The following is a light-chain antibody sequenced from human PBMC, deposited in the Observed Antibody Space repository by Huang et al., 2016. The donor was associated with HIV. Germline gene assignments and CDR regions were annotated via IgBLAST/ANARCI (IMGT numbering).Light chain of an antibody. J-gene: IGKJ4*01. CDR1: QSVTSSY. CDR3: QQYGVSPPNLT. Sequence: EIVLTQSPGTLSLSPGERATLSCRASQSVTSSYLVWYQQKPGQAPTLLSYGAYSRATGSPDGFSGGGSGTDFTLTISRLEPEDFALYDCQQYGVSPPNLTFGGGTKVEIK. V-gene: IGKV3-20*01. CDR2: GAY.